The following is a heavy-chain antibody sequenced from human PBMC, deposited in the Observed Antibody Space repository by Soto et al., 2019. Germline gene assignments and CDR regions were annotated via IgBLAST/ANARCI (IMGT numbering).Heavy chain of an antibody. CDR2: IYYSGST. Sequence: QLQLQESGPGLVKPSETLSLTCTVSGGSISSSSYYWGWIRQPPGKGLEWIGSIYYSGSTYYNPSLKRRVTISVDTSKNQFSLKLSSVTAADTAVYYCARRAAGYWYFDLWGRGTLVTVSS. V-gene: IGHV4-39*01. J-gene: IGHJ2*01. D-gene: IGHD6-13*01. CDR3: ARRAAGYWYFDL. CDR1: GGSISSSSYY.